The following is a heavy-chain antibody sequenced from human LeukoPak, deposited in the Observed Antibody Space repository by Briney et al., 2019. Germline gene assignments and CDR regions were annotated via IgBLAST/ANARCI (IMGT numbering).Heavy chain of an antibody. CDR2: INKNENVN. D-gene: IGHD6-13*01. CDR1: GFTFSSYW. V-gene: IGHV3-7*03. CDR3: AREEYSSSWTPTYYYYGMDV. J-gene: IGHJ6*02. Sequence: GGSLRLSCAASGFTFSSYWMNWPRKAPGKGLKWVATINKNENVNYYVDSVKGRFTISRDNAKNSLYLQMSNLRAEDTAVYYCAREEYSSSWTPTYYYYGMDVWGQGTTVTVSS.